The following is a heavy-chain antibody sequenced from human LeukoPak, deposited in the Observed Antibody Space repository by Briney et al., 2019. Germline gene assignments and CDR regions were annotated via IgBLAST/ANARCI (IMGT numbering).Heavy chain of an antibody. CDR3: ARAPYYYDSSGTQGFDY. CDR2: ISSSSSYI. V-gene: IGHV3-21*01. Sequence: GGSLRLSCAASGFTFSSYSMNWVRQAPGKGLEWVSSISSSSSYIYYADSVKGRFTISRDNARNSLYLQMNSLRAEDTAVYYCARAPYYYDSSGTQGFDYWGQGTLVTVSS. D-gene: IGHD3-22*01. CDR1: GFTFSSYS. J-gene: IGHJ4*02.